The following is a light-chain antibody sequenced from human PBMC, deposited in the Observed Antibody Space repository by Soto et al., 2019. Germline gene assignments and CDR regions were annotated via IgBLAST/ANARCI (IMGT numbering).Light chain of an antibody. CDR3: SSYAGSNNLGV. V-gene: IGLV2-8*01. CDR2: EVS. Sequence: HSALTQPPSASGSPGQSVTISCTGTSRDVGGYNYVSWYQQHPGKAPKLMIYEVSKRPSGVPDRFSGSKSGNTASLTVSGLQAEDEADYYCSSYAGSNNLGVFGTGTKVTVL. J-gene: IGLJ1*01. CDR1: SRDVGGYNY.